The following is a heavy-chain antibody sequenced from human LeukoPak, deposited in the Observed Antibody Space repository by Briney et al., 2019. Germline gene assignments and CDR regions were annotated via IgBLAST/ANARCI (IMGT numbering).Heavy chain of an antibody. CDR3: ARDRSPPPRIKNYFDY. J-gene: IGHJ4*02. D-gene: IGHD2/OR15-2a*01. CDR2: INAGNGNT. V-gene: IGHV1-3*01. Sequence: ASVKVSCKASGYTFTSYAMHWVRQAPGQRLEWMGWINAGNGNTKYSQKFQGRVTITRDTSASTAYMELSSLRSEDTAVYYCARDRSPPPRIKNYFDYWGQGTLVTVSS. CDR1: GYTFTSYA.